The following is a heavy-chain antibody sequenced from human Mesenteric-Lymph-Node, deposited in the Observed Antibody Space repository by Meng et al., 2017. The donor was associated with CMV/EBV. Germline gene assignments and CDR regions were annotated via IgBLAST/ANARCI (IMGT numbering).Heavy chain of an antibody. J-gene: IGHJ3*02. CDR3: AREKGGVYGAVPPGAFDI. V-gene: IGHV4-31*03. Sequence: SETLSLTCTVSGGSISSGGYYWSWIRQHPGKGLEWIGYIYYSGSTYYNPSLKSRVTISVDTSKNQFSLKLSSVTAADTAVYYCAREKGGVYGAVPPGAFDIWGQGTMVTVSS. CDR2: IYYSGST. D-gene: IGHD4/OR15-4a*01. CDR1: GGSISSGGYY.